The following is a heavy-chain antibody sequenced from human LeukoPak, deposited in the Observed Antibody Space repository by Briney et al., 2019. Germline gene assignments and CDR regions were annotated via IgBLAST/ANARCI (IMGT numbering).Heavy chain of an antibody. CDR3: VRADYGGNSEYFHH. CDR2: IYHSGYT. V-gene: IGHV4-31*03. J-gene: IGHJ1*01. D-gene: IGHD4-23*01. Sequence: SETLSLTCTVSGVSISSGAYYWSWIRQHPGKGLEWIGYIYHSGYTYYNPSLKSRVTMSLDTSKNKFSLKLSSVTAADTAVYYCVRADYGGNSEYFHHWGQGTLVTVSS. CDR1: GVSISSGAYY.